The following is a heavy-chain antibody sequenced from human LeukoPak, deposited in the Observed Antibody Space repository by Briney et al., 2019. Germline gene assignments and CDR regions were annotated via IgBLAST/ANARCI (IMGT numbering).Heavy chain of an antibody. Sequence: GGSLRLSCAASGFTFSSYAMSWVRQAPGKGLEWVSAINGSGGSTYYADSVKGRFTISRDNSKNTLYLQMNSLRAEDTAVYYCARERSGYDGPYFYHYMDVWGKGTTVTVSS. CDR3: ARERSGYDGPYFYHYMDV. CDR1: GFTFSSYA. CDR2: INGSGGST. J-gene: IGHJ6*03. D-gene: IGHD2-2*01. V-gene: IGHV3-23*01.